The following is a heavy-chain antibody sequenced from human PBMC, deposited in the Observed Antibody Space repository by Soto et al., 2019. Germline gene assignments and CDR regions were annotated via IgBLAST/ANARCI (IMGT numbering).Heavy chain of an antibody. D-gene: IGHD4-17*01. CDR3: ARIPRGKEMTKLDV. CDR2: IYYSGST. Sequence: SETLSLTCTVSGGSISSSSYYWGWIRQPPGKGLEWIGSIYYSGSTYYNPSLKSRVTISVDTSKNQFSLKLSSVTAADTAVYYCARIPRGKEMTKLDVWGQGTTVTVSS. J-gene: IGHJ6*02. CDR1: GGSISSSSYY. V-gene: IGHV4-39*01.